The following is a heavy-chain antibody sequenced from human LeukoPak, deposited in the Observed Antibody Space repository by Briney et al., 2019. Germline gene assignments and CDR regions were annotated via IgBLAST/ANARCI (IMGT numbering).Heavy chain of an antibody. CDR1: GDSVSSNNGA. D-gene: IGHD6-6*01. Sequence: SQTLSVTCAISGDSVSSNNGAWNWIRQSPSRGLEWLGRTYYRSKWYYDYAVSIQGRITINPDTTKNQFSLQLNSVTPEDTAVYYCARTAYTSSSAPDYWGQGTLVTVSS. CDR2: TYYRSKWYY. CDR3: ARTAYTSSSAPDY. V-gene: IGHV6-1*01. J-gene: IGHJ4*02.